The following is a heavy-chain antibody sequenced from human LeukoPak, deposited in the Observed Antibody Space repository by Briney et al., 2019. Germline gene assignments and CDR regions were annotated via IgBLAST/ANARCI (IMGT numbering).Heavy chain of an antibody. CDR1: GYRFTSYW. Sequence: GESLKISCKGSGYRFTSYWIGWVRQIPGKGLEWMGIVYPGDSDTRYSPSFQGQVTISADKSISTAYLRWSSLKAADTAMYYCARFGSSWYRDAFDIWGQGTMVTVSS. CDR3: ARFGSSWYRDAFDI. D-gene: IGHD6-13*01. J-gene: IGHJ3*02. CDR2: VYPGDSDT. V-gene: IGHV5-51*01.